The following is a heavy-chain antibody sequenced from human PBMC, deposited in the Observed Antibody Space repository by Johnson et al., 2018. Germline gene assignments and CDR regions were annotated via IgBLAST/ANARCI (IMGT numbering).Heavy chain of an antibody. D-gene: IGHD6-19*01. CDR2: IPYDGSNE. V-gene: IGHV3-30*04. CDR3: AGSAIQQWLGSGI. CDR1: GFTFSSYA. Sequence: VQLVESGGGVVQPGRSLRLSCAASGFTFSSYAMHWVRQAPGKGLEWVAVIPYDGSNEYYADSVKGRFTISRDNSKNTRYLQMNSLRAEDRAVYYCAGSAIQQWLGSGIWGQGTRVTVSS. J-gene: IGHJ3*02.